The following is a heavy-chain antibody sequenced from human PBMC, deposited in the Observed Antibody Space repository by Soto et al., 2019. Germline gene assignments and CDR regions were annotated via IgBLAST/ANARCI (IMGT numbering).Heavy chain of an antibody. D-gene: IGHD1-26*01. J-gene: IGHJ5*02. V-gene: IGHV1-2*02. CDR2: INPMNGDT. CDR1: RYTFVGFY. Sequence: QVQLVQSGAEVTKPGASVKVSCKASRYTFVGFYVHWVRQAPGQGLAWMGWINPMNGDTSYAQQFQGRVTMTRDTSSRTVCMELSRLESDDTGIYYRAKGTGIWEQVPPGSWFGPWGPGALVSFSS. CDR3: AKGTGIWEQVPPGSWFGP.